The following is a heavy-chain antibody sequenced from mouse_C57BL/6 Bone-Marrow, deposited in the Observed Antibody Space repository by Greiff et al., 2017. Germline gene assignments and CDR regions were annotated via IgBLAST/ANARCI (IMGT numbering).Heavy chain of an antibody. Sequence: QVQLQQPGAELVKPGASVKLSCKASGYTFTSYWMHWVKQRPGQGLEWIGMIHPNSGSTNYNEKFKSKATLTVDKSSSTAYMQLSSLTSEDSAVYYCGKENRGLLRFYYGGQGTTLTGPS. J-gene: IGHJ2*01. D-gene: IGHD1-1*01. CDR2: IHPNSGST. CDR3: GKENRGLLRFYY. V-gene: IGHV1-64*01. CDR1: GYTFTSYW.